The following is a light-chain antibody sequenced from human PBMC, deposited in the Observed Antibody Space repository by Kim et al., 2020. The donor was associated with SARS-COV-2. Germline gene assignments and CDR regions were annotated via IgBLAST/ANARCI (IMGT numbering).Light chain of an antibody. CDR2: GKN. CDR1: SLRSYY. Sequence: SSELTQDPAVSVALGQTFRITCQGDSLRSYYASWYQQKPGQAPVLVIYGKNNRPSGIPDRFSGSSSGNTASLPITGAQAEDEADYYCNSRDSSGNHVVFGGGTKLTVL. J-gene: IGLJ2*01. V-gene: IGLV3-19*01. CDR3: NSRDSSGNHVV.